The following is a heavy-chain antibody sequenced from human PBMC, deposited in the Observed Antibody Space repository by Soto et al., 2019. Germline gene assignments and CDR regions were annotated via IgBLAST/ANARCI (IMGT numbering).Heavy chain of an antibody. CDR3: ATNYAYHYYYGMDV. D-gene: IGHD4-4*01. CDR1: GGSISSSSYY. V-gene: IGHV4-39*01. Sequence: SETLSLTCTVSGGSISSSSYYWGWIRQPPGKGLEWIGSIYYSGSTYYNPSLKSRVTISVDTSKNQFSLKLSSVTAADTAVYYCATNYAYHYYYGMDVWGQGTTVTVSS. J-gene: IGHJ6*02. CDR2: IYYSGST.